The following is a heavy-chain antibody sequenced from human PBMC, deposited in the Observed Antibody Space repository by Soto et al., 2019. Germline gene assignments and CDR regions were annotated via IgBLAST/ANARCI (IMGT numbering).Heavy chain of an antibody. J-gene: IGHJ4*02. Sequence: GGSLRLSCAASGFTFSSYAMSWVRQAPGKGLEWVSAISGSGGSTYYADSVKGRFTISRDNSKNTLYLQMNSLRAEDTAVYYCATVARDLVVVVAATPMVPYWGQGTLVTVSS. CDR3: ATVARDLVVVVAATPMVPY. CDR1: GFTFSSYA. D-gene: IGHD2-15*01. CDR2: ISGSGGST. V-gene: IGHV3-23*01.